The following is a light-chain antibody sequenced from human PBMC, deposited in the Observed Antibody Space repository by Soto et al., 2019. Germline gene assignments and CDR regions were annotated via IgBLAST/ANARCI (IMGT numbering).Light chain of an antibody. V-gene: IGLV2-23*01. CDR1: SGDIGTYYL. CDR2: EGN. CDR3: CSYAGRSTVI. J-gene: IGLJ2*01. Sequence: QSALTQPASVSGSPGQPITISCTETSGDIGTYYLVSWYQQHPGRAPKLIIFEGNKRPSGVSNRFSASKSGNTASLAISGLQAEDEADYHCCSYAGRSTVICGGGTKVTVL.